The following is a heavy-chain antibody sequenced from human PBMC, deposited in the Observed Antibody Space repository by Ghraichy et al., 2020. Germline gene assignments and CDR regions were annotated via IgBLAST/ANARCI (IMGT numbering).Heavy chain of an antibody. CDR1: GFTVSSNY. CDR2: IYSGGST. CDR3: ARGTSSYYYYYGMYV. J-gene: IGHJ6*02. D-gene: IGHD2-2*01. V-gene: IGHV3-53*01. Sequence: GGSLRLSCAASGFTVSSNYMSWVRQAPGKGLEWVSVIYSGGSTYYADSVKGRFTISRDNSKNTLYLQMNSLRAEDTAVYYCARGTSSYYYYYGMYVWGQGTTVTVSS.